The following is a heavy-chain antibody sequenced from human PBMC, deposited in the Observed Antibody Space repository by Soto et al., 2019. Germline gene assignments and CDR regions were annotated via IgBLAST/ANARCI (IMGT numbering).Heavy chain of an antibody. D-gene: IGHD2-21*01. J-gene: IGHJ5*02. CDR2: IYVTGAV. CDR1: GAALNSGNYY. CDR3: ARLRIATNNYKWFDP. Sequence: LSLTCSVSGAALNSGNYYWSWIRQVPGKGLEWIGHIYVTGAVDYNPSLRNRITISQDTSERQFSLNLRLVTAADTAVYYCARLRIATNNYKWFDPWGQGTLVTVSS. V-gene: IGHV4-31*03.